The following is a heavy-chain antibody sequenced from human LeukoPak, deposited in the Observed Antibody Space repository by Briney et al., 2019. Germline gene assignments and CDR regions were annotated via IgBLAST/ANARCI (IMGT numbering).Heavy chain of an antibody. V-gene: IGHV1-8*01. CDR2: MNPNSGNT. CDR3: ARAYYDILTGYSFPDAFDI. D-gene: IGHD3-9*01. Sequence: ASVKVSCTASGYTFTSYDINWVRQATGQGLEWMGGMNPNSGNTGYAQKFQGRVTMTRNTSISTAYMRLSSLRSEDTAVYYCARAYYDILTGYSFPDAFDIWGQGTMVTVSS. CDR1: GYTFTSYD. J-gene: IGHJ3*02.